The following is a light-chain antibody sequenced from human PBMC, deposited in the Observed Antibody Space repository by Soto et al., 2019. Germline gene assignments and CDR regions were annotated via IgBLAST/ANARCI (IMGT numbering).Light chain of an antibody. Sequence: DIKMYQSPSTLSAYVGDRVTITCRASQSISSWLAWYQQTPGKAPKLLIYDASSLESGVPSRFSGSGSGTEFTLTIISLQPDDFATYYCQQYNSYWGTFGQGTNVDI. V-gene: IGKV1-5*01. CDR3: QQYNSYWGT. CDR2: DAS. J-gene: IGKJ1*01. CDR1: QSISSW.